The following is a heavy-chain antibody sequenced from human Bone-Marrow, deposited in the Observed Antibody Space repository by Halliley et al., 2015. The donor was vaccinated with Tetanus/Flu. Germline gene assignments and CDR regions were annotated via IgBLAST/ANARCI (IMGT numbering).Heavy chain of an antibody. CDR1: GGSMNTDGYS. CDR3: AKTNYESTAGLDF. Sequence: LRLSCTVSGGSMNTDGYSWGWIRQPPGQGLEWIGFGLDTANTYYNPSLKSRVTISVDRSKKDFSLKLASVTAADTAVYYCAKTNYESTAGLDFWGQGTLLTVSS. CDR2: GLDTANT. V-gene: IGHV4-30-2*01. D-gene: IGHD3-22*01. J-gene: IGHJ4*02.